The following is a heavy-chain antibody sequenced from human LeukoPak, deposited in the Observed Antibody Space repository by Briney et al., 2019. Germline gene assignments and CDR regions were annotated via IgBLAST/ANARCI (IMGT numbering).Heavy chain of an antibody. J-gene: IGHJ5*02. V-gene: IGHV4-34*01. CDR2: INHSGGT. CDR3: ARHSSLRSPTTP. CDR1: GGSFSGYY. D-gene: IGHD1-7*01. Sequence: SETLSLTCAVYGGSFSGYYWSWIRQPPGKGLEWIGEINHSGGTNYNPSLKSRVTISVDTSKNQFSLKLSSVTAADTAVYYCARHSSLRSPTTPWGQGTLVTVSS.